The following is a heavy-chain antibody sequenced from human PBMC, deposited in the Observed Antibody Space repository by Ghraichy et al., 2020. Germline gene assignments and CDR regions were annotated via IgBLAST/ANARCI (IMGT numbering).Heavy chain of an antibody. CDR2: ISGSGGST. CDR3: AKRGLGGSGYYGGWFDP. D-gene: IGHD3-22*01. CDR1: GFTFSSYA. Sequence: GESLNISCAASGFTFSSYAMSWVRQAPGKGLEWVSGISGSGGSTYYADSVKGRFTISRDNSKNTLYLQMNSLRAEDTAVYYCAKRGLGGSGYYGGWFDPWGQGTLVTVSS. J-gene: IGHJ5*02. V-gene: IGHV3-23*01.